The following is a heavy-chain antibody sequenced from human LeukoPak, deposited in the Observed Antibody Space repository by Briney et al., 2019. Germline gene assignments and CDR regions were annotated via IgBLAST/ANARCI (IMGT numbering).Heavy chain of an antibody. CDR1: GYTFTSYG. CDR3: ARDYYEGARSGYFQH. Sequence: ASVKVSCKASGYTFTSYGISWVRQAPGQGLEWMGGIIPIFGTANYAQKFQGRVTITADKSTSTAYMKLSSLRSEDTAVYYCARDYYEGARSGYFQHWGQGTLVTVSS. CDR2: IIPIFGTA. J-gene: IGHJ1*01. V-gene: IGHV1-69*06. D-gene: IGHD3-22*01.